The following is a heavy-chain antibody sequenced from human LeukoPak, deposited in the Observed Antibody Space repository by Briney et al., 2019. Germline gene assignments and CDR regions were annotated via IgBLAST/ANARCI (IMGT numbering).Heavy chain of an antibody. CDR3: ATSQGALWFGPTIGPYFDY. V-gene: IGHV4-30-4*01. D-gene: IGHD3-10*01. Sequence: SETLSLTCTVSGGSISSGDYYWSWIRQPPGKGLEWIGYIYYSGSTYYNPSLKSRVTISVDTSKNQFSLKLSSVTAADTAVYYCATSQGALWFGPTIGPYFDYWGQGTLVTVSS. J-gene: IGHJ4*02. CDR1: GGSISSGDYY. CDR2: IYYSGST.